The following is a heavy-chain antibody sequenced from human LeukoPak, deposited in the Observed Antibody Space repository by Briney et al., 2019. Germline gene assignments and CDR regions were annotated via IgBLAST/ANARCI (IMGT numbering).Heavy chain of an antibody. CDR3: ARDTTVASGMQY. D-gene: IGHD6-19*01. Sequence: SETLSLTCTVSGGSISTFSWSWIRRFPGKGLEWIGSIYIKSTNYNPSLKSRVAISVDTSKNQFSLRLDSVTTADTAVYYCARDTTVASGMQYWGQGTLVTVSS. CDR2: IYIKST. J-gene: IGHJ4*02. V-gene: IGHV4-59*01. CDR1: GGSISTFS.